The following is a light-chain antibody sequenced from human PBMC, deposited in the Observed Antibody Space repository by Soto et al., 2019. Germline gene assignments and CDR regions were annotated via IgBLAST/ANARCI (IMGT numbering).Light chain of an antibody. J-gene: IGLJ2*01. CDR1: SNDVGTYNY. CDR3: SSYAGSNNVV. Sequence: QSALTQPPSASGSPGQSVTISCTGTSNDVGTYNYVSWYQQSPGKAPQLMIYEVSKRPSGVPDRFSGSKSGNTASLTVSGLQAEDEADYYCSSYAGSNNVVFGGGTQLTVL. V-gene: IGLV2-8*01. CDR2: EVS.